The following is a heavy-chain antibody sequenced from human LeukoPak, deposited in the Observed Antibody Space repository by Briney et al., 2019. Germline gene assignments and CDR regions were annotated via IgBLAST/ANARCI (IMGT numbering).Heavy chain of an antibody. CDR3: AKDHRITMVRGVLYYFDY. V-gene: IGHV3-23*01. D-gene: IGHD3-10*01. J-gene: IGHJ4*02. CDR1: RFTFSSYA. Sequence: GGSLRLSCAASRFTFSSYAMTWVRQAPGRGLEWVSALSGSGDSTYYADSVKGRFTISRDTSMSTLFLQMNSLRAEDTAVCYCAKDHRITMVRGVLYYFDYWGQGTLVTVSS. CDR2: LSGSGDST.